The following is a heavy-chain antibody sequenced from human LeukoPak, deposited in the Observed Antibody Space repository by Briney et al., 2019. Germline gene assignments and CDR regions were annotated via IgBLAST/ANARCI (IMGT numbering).Heavy chain of an antibody. CDR2: IYTSGST. J-gene: IGHJ6*03. D-gene: IGHD2-15*01. CDR1: GGSIRSYY. V-gene: IGHV4-4*07. Sequence: SETLSLTCTVSGGSIRSYYWSWIRQPAGKGLEWIGRIYTSGSTNYNPSLKSRVTVSVDTSKNQLSLKLSSVTAADTAVYYCARDVEARSPGGYYYYHMDVWGKGTTVTVSS. CDR3: ARDVEARSPGGYYYYHMDV.